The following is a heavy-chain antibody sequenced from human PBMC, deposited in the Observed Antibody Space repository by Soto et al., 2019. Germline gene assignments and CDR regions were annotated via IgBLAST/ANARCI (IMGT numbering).Heavy chain of an antibody. CDR3: AHKPGPRITMVRGVTKRRSVYRNSKTTNWFDP. D-gene: IGHD3-10*01. V-gene: IGHV2-5*02. J-gene: IGHJ5*02. CDR2: IYWDDDK. CDR1: GFSLSTSGVG. Sequence: SGPTLVNPTQTLTLTCTFSGFSLSTSGVGVGWIRQPPGKALEWLALIYWDDDKRYSPSLKSRLTITKDTSKNQVVLTITKMDPVDTATYYCAHKPGPRITMVRGVTKRRSVYRNSKTTNWFDPWGQGTLVTVSS.